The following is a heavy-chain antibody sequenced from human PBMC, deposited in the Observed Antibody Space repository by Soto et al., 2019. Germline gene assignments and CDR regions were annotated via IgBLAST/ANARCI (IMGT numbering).Heavy chain of an antibody. D-gene: IGHD3-3*01. CDR2: INHSGST. CDR1: GGSFSGYY. Sequence: KTSETLSLTCAVYGGSFSGYYWSWIRQPPGKGLEWIGEINHSGSTNYNPSLKSRVTISVDTSKNQFSLKLSSVTAADTAVYYCAREDTIFGVVINSNWFDPWGQGTLVTVSS. CDR3: AREDTIFGVVINSNWFDP. V-gene: IGHV4-34*01. J-gene: IGHJ5*02.